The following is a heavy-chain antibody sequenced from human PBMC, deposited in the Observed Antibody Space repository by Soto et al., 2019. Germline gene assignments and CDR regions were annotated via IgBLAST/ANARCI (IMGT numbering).Heavy chain of an antibody. Sequence: ASVKVSCKACGYTITSYDINEVRQATGQGLEWMGWMNPNSGNTGYAQKFQGRVTMTRNTSISTAYMELSSLRSEDTAVYYCARGLRGYSYGLDAFDIWGQGTMVTVSS. J-gene: IGHJ3*02. CDR3: ARGLRGYSYGLDAFDI. CDR1: GYTITSYD. D-gene: IGHD5-18*01. V-gene: IGHV1-8*01. CDR2: MNPNSGNT.